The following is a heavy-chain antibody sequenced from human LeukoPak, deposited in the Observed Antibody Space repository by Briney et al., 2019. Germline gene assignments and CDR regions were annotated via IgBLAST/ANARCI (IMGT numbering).Heavy chain of an antibody. CDR1: GFTFSSYA. Sequence: GGSLRLSCAASGFTFSSYAMSWVRQAPGKGLESVAAISGSGGSTYYADSVKGRFTISRDNSKNTLYLQMNSLRAEDTAVYYCAKNAGYDFWSGYRTGGDAFDIWGQGTMVTVSS. CDR3: AKNAGYDFWSGYRTGGDAFDI. D-gene: IGHD3-3*01. V-gene: IGHV3-23*01. CDR2: ISGSGGST. J-gene: IGHJ3*02.